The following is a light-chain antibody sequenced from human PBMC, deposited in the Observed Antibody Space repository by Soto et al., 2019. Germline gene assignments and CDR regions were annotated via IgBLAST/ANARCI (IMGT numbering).Light chain of an antibody. V-gene: IGKV1-39*01. CDR2: AAS. J-gene: IGKJ4*01. CDR3: QQSYTTPLT. Sequence: DIQMTQSPSSLSASVGDRVTITCRASQSISSYLNWYQQKPGKAPNLLICAASTLQSGVPSRFSGSGSGTDFTLTIRSLQPEDFATYYCQQSYTTPLTFGGGTKVDNK. CDR1: QSISSY.